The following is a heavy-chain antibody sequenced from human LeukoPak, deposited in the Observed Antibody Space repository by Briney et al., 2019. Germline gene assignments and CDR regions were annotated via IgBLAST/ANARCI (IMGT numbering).Heavy chain of an antibody. D-gene: IGHD3-9*01. J-gene: IGHJ4*02. Sequence: QAGGSLRLSCAASGFTFSSYGMHWVRQAPGKGLEWVAVIWYDGSNKYYADSVKGRFTISRDNSKNTLYLQMNSLRAEDTAVYYCARDPRYDILTGPPGYFDYWGQGTLVTVSS. CDR1: GFTFSSYG. V-gene: IGHV3-33*01. CDR2: IWYDGSNK. CDR3: ARDPRYDILTGPPGYFDY.